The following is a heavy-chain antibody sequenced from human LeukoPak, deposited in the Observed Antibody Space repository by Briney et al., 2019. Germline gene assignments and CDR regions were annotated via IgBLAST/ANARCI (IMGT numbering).Heavy chain of an antibody. CDR1: GFTFDDYA. Sequence: PGGSLRLSCAASGFTFDDYAMHWVRQAPGKGLEWVSGISWNSGSIGYADSVKGRFTISRDNAKNSLYLQMNSLRAEDTALYYRAKLLGYYDSSGPDAFDIWGQGTMVTVSS. CDR2: ISWNSGSI. J-gene: IGHJ3*02. V-gene: IGHV3-9*01. CDR3: AKLLGYYDSSGPDAFDI. D-gene: IGHD3-22*01.